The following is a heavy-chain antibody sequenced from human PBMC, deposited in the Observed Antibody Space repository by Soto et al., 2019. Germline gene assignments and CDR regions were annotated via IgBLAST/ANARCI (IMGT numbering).Heavy chain of an antibody. CDR2: ISWNSGSI. J-gene: IGHJ4*02. Sequence: GGSLRLSCAASGFTFDDYAMHWVRQAPGKGLDWVSGISWNSGSIGYADSVKGRFTISRDNAKNSLYLQMNSLRAEDTALYYCAKDPQRGPYCSGGSCYVLGYFDYWGQGTLVTVSS. CDR3: AKDPQRGPYCSGGSCYVLGYFDY. D-gene: IGHD2-15*01. V-gene: IGHV3-9*01. CDR1: GFTFDDYA.